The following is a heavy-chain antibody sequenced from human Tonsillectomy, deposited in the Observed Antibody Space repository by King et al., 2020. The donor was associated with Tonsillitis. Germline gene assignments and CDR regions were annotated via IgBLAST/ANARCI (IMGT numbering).Heavy chain of an antibody. CDR2: ISGSGGST. J-gene: IGHJ3*01. CDR3: AKDKVATTPRDAFDL. D-gene: IGHD5-12*01. CDR1: GFTFSSYA. Sequence: VQLVESGGGLVQPGGSLRLSCVASGFTFSSYAMSWVRQAPGKGLEWVSGISGSGGSTYSADSVKGRFTISRDNSKNTLYLQMNSLRAEDTAVYYCAKDKVATTPRDAFDLWGQETMVTVSS. V-gene: IGHV3-23*04.